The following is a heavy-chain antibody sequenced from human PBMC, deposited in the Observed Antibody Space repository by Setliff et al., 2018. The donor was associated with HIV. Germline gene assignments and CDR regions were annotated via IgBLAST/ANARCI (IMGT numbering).Heavy chain of an antibody. CDR1: GVSTSSSTYY. CDR3: ARVFWYGLPQIYYYMDV. V-gene: IGHV4-39*02. D-gene: IGHD2-8*02. CDR2: IYYSGST. Sequence: SETLSLTCSVSGVSTSSSTYYWGWIRQPPAKGLEWIGSIYYSGSTYYNPSLKSRVTFSLDTSKNHFSLKLNSVTAADTAVYYCARVFWYGLPQIYYYMDVWGKGTTVTVSS. J-gene: IGHJ6*03.